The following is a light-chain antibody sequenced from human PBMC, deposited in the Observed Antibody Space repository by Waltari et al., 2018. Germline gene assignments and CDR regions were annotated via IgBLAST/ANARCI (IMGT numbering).Light chain of an antibody. V-gene: IGKV1-9*01. CDR1: QHIGTH. J-gene: IGKJ3*01. Sequence: DIQLTQSPSFLSASIGDRVTVTCRASQHIGTHLSLYQQKGGKVPNLLIYASTFLQTGVPSRFRGSGFGTEFTLTISSLQPEDFATYYCQELTPTGTFGPGTMVDI. CDR2: AST. CDR3: QELTPTGT.